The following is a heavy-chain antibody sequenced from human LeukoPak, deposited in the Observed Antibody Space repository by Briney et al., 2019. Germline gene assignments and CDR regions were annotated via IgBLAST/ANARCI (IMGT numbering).Heavy chain of an antibody. J-gene: IGHJ5*02. CDR1: GVIISSYA. V-gene: IGHV3-23*01. CDR3: AKDRVSPGFNWFDP. D-gene: IGHD2/OR15-2a*01. CDR2: INGRGDNT. Sequence: GGSLRLSCAASGVIISSYAMSWVRQAPGKGLEWVSAINGRGDNTYYADFVKGRFTISRDNSKSTVYLQMNSLRTEDTAVYYCAKDRVSPGFNWFDPWGRGTLVTVSS.